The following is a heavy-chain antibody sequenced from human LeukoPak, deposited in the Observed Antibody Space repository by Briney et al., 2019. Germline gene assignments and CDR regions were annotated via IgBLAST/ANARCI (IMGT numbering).Heavy chain of an antibody. CDR2: MNPNSGNT. D-gene: IGHD3-22*01. J-gene: IGHJ3*02. Sequence: VASVKVSCKASGYTFTSYDINWVRQATGQGLEWMGWMNPNSGNTGYAQKFQGRVTITRNTSISTAYMELSSLRSEDTAVYYCARGPDYYEMGAFDIWGQGTMVTVSS. V-gene: IGHV1-8*03. CDR1: GYTFTSYD. CDR3: ARGPDYYEMGAFDI.